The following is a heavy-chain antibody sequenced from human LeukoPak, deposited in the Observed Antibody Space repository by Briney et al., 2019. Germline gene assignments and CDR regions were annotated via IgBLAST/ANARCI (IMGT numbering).Heavy chain of an antibody. Sequence: PGGSLRLSCAASGXTFSDYYMSWIRQAPGKGLEWVSYISSSSSYTNYADSVKGRFTISRDNAKNSLYLQMNSLRAEDTAVYYCARVGYYYDSSGYYPHQNFDYWGQGTLVTVSS. CDR3: ARVGYYYDSSGYYPHQNFDY. D-gene: IGHD3-22*01. J-gene: IGHJ4*02. V-gene: IGHV3-11*06. CDR1: GXTFSDYY. CDR2: ISSSSSYT.